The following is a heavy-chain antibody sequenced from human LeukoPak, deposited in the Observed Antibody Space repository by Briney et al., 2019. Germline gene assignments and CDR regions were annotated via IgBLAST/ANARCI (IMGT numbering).Heavy chain of an antibody. D-gene: IGHD6-13*01. CDR3: AREAIAAALKY. Sequence: GGSLRLSCAASGFTVSSNYMSWVRQAPGKGLEWVSVIYSGGATYYADSVKGRFTISRDNSKNTLYLQMTSLTAEDTAVYYCAREAIAAALKYWGQGTLVTVSS. V-gene: IGHV3-53*01. CDR2: IYSGGAT. CDR1: GFTVSSNY. J-gene: IGHJ4*02.